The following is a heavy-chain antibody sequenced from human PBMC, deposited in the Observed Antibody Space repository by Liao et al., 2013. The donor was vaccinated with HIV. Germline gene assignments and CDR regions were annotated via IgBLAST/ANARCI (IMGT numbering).Heavy chain of an antibody. V-gene: IGHV4-31*03. D-gene: IGHD3-16*01. CDR2: IYYSGST. Sequence: QVQLQESGPGLVKPSQTLSLTCTVSGGSISSGDYYWSWIRQPPGKGLEWIGYIYYSGSTYYNPSLKSRVAMSLDTSDNHFSLTLRSATAADTAVYYCARAGGRYAGFDIWGQGTMVTVSS. CDR3: ARAGGRYAGFDI. CDR1: GGSISSGDYY. J-gene: IGHJ3*02.